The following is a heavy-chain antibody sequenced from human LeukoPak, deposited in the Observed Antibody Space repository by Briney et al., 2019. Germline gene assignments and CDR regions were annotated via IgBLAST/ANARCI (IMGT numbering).Heavy chain of an antibody. D-gene: IGHD1-20*01. CDR2: INTNNGNT. CDR3: ARKGCFDNCYLFDY. J-gene: IGHJ4*02. CDR1: GYTLSTYG. Sequence: GAPVNVSCTPSGYTLSTYGITWVRQAPGQGLEWMGWINTNNGNTNYAQKFQGRVTTTRDTSTSTAYMELRSLGSDDTAVYYCARKGCFDNCYLFDYWGQGTLVTVSS. V-gene: IGHV1-18*01.